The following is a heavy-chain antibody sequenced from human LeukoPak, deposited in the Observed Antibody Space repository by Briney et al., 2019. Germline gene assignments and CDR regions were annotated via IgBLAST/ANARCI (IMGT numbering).Heavy chain of an antibody. CDR3: AKSGSRDWDYFEY. D-gene: IGHD6-19*01. Sequence: GGSLRLSCAASGFTFSIYAMNWVRQAPGKGLEWVSTISGDGGATHYADSVKGRFTISRANSKSTLFLQMNSLRAEDTAVYYCAKSGSRDWDYFEYWGQGTPVTASS. CDR1: GFTFSIYA. CDR2: ISGDGGAT. V-gene: IGHV3-23*01. J-gene: IGHJ4*02.